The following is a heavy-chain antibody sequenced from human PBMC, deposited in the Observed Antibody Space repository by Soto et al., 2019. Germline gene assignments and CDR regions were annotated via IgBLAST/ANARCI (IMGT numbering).Heavy chain of an antibody. CDR3: ARGCSSTSCYAYYYYYYGMDV. CDR2: ISAYNGNT. Sequence: ASVKVSFKASGYTFTSYGISWVRQAPGQGLEWMGWISAYNGNTNYAQKLQGRVTMTTDTSTSTAYMELRSLRSDDTAVYYCARGCSSTSCYAYYYYYYGMDVWGQGTTVTVSS. D-gene: IGHD2-2*01. CDR1: GYTFTSYG. V-gene: IGHV1-18*04. J-gene: IGHJ6*02.